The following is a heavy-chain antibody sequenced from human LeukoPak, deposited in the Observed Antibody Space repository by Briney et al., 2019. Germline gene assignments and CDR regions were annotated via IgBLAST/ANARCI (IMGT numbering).Heavy chain of an antibody. D-gene: IGHD3-16*02. V-gene: IGHV3-15*01. Sequence: PGGSLRLSCAASGFTFSNAWMSWVRQAPGKGLEWVGRIKSKTDGGTTDYAAPVKGRFTISRDDSKNTLYLQMNSLKTEDTAVYYCTTGVMITFGGVIVFDYWGQGTLVTVSS. CDR3: TTGVMITFGGVIVFDY. CDR1: GFTFSNAW. J-gene: IGHJ4*02. CDR2: IKSKTDGGTT.